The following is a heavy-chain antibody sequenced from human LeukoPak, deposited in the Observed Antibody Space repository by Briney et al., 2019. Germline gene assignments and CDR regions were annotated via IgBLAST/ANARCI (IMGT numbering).Heavy chain of an antibody. CDR2: IYSGGST. V-gene: IGHV3-66*01. CDR1: GFTVSTNY. D-gene: IGHD3-22*01. J-gene: IGHJ3*02. CDR3: ARGLMIVVVITEECAFDI. Sequence: GGSLRLSCAASGFTVSTNYMSWVRQAPGKGLEWVSVIYSGGSTYYADSVKGSFTISRDNSKNTLYLQMNSLRAEDTAVYYCARGLMIVVVITEECAFDIWGQGTMVTVSS.